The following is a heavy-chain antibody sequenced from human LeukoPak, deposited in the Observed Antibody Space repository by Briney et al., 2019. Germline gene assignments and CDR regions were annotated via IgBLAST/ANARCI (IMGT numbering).Heavy chain of an antibody. CDR1: GFGVSTDH. CDR2: IYSDGST. Sequence: GGSLRLSCAASGFGVSTDHMSWVRQAPGKGLEWVSVIYSDGSTYYADTVKGRFTISRDNCKNTVDLLLNSLRAEDTAVYYCAGVWELSYDYWGQGTLVTVSS. J-gene: IGHJ4*02. CDR3: AGVWELSYDY. V-gene: IGHV3-53*01. D-gene: IGHD3-16*02.